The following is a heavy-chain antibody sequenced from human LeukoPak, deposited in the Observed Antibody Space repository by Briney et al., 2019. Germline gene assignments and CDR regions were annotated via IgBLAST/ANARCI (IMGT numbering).Heavy chain of an antibody. CDR3: AKLRVPPADYFDY. Sequence: GGSLRLSCAASGFTFGTYSMSWVRQGPDKGLEWVATIGGSGDSPYYTDSVQGRFTLSRDNSKNTLYLQMDSLRAEDTALYYCAKLRVPPADYFDYWGQGTLVTVSS. J-gene: IGHJ4*02. CDR2: IGGSGDSP. V-gene: IGHV3-23*01. D-gene: IGHD3-10*01. CDR1: GFTFGTYS.